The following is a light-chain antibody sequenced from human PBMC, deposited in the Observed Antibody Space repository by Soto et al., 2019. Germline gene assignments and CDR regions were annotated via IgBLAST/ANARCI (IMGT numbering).Light chain of an antibody. CDR1: SSDVGGYNY. J-gene: IGLJ2*01. Sequence: QSALTQPRSVSGSPGQSVTISCTGTSSDVGGYNYVSWYQQYPGKVPKLIIYDVTKRPSGVPDRFSGSKSGNTASLTISGLQAEDEADYYCCSYTGSLTLVFGGGTKLTVL. CDR3: CSYTGSLTLV. V-gene: IGLV2-11*01. CDR2: DVT.